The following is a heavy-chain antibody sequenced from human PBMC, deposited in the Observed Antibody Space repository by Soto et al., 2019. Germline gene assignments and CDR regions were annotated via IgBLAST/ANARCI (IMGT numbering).Heavy chain of an antibody. V-gene: IGHV3-23*01. J-gene: IGHJ4*02. CDR3: AKDYDFWSGYFTGSEY. CDR2: IIGSGGST. D-gene: IGHD3-3*01. CDR1: GFTFSSCA. Sequence: EVQLLESGGGLVQPGGSLRLSCAASGFTFSSCAMNWVRQAPGKGLEWVSGIIGSGGSTYYAASVKGRFTISRDNSKNTGYLQMNSLRAYDTAVYYCAKDYDFWSGYFTGSEYWGQGTLVTVSA.